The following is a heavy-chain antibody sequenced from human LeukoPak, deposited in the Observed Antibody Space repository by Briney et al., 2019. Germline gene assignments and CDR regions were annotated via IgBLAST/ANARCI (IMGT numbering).Heavy chain of an antibody. J-gene: IGHJ4*02. Sequence: GGSLRLSCAVSGFTFSSYAMSWVRQAPGKGLEWVSGISANGANTYYTDSVRGRFTISRDNSKNTVYLQMSSLSAEDTAIYYCAKDQGFSYYYLDYWSQGILVTVSS. D-gene: IGHD5-18*01. CDR3: AKDQGFSYYYLDY. CDR1: GFTFSSYA. CDR2: ISANGANT. V-gene: IGHV3-23*01.